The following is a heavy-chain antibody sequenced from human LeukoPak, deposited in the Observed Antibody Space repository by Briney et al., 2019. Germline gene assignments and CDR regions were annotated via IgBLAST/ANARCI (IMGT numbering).Heavy chain of an antibody. CDR1: GFTFSDYY. CDR2: ISHSSGFT. J-gene: IGHJ4*02. CDR3: AKLFKAYSSSWIDY. D-gene: IGHD6-13*01. V-gene: IGHV3-11*03. Sequence: GGSLRLSCAASGFTFSDYYMSWIRQAPGQGLEWVAYISHSSGFTNYADSAKGRFAISRDNAKNSLYLQMDSLRAEDTAIYYCAKLFKAYSSSWIDYWGQGNLVTVSS.